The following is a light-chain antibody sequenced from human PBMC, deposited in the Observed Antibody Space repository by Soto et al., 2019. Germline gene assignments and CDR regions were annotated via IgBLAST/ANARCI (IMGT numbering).Light chain of an antibody. CDR3: QQYGSSPIT. Sequence: EIVLTQSPGTLSLSPGERATLSCWASQSVSSSYLAWYQQKPGQAPRLLIYGASSRATGIPDRFSGSGSGTDFTLTISRLEPEDFAVYYCQQYGSSPITFGGGTKVEIK. V-gene: IGKV3-20*01. J-gene: IGKJ4*01. CDR2: GAS. CDR1: QSVSSSY.